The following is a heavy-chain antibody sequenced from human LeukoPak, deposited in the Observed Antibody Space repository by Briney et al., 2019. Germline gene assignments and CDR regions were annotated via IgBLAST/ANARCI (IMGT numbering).Heavy chain of an antibody. CDR3: ARYYTNYVAYYMDV. J-gene: IGHJ6*03. V-gene: IGHV4-4*09. CDR1: GCSISSYY. D-gene: IGHD4-11*01. CDR2: IYTSGST. Sequence: PSETLSLTCTVSGCSISSYYWSWIRQPPGKGLEWIGYIYTSGSTNYNPSLKSRVTISVDTSKNQFSLKLSSVTAADTAVYYCARYYTNYVAYYMDVRGKGTTVTVSS.